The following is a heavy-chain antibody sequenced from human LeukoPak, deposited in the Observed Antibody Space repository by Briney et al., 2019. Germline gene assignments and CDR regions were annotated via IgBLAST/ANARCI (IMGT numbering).Heavy chain of an antibody. CDR2: ITGSTGAT. D-gene: IGHD5-24*01. V-gene: IGHV3-23*01. J-gene: IGHJ6*04. Sequence: PGGSLRPSCAVSGLTFNSFAMSWVPQAPGKELKWVSAITGSTGATWYAYAGKGRFTISRDNSKNTMYLQMNSVGAEDTALYYCAKMKGATEYYYYAMDVWGKGTMVSVSS. CDR1: GLTFNSFA. CDR3: AKMKGATEYYYYAMDV.